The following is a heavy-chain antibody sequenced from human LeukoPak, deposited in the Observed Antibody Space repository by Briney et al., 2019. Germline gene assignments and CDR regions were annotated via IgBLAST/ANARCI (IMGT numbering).Heavy chain of an antibody. CDR2: ISYDGSNK. J-gene: IGHJ4*02. V-gene: IGHV3-30*18. CDR1: GFXFSSYG. D-gene: IGHD6-19*01. Sequence: PGGSLRLSCAASGFXFSSYGMHWVRQAPGKGLEWVAVISYDGSNKYYADSVKGRFTISRDNSKNTLYLQMNSLRAEDTAVYYCAKDRVADGDYWGQGTLVTVSS. CDR3: AKDRVADGDY.